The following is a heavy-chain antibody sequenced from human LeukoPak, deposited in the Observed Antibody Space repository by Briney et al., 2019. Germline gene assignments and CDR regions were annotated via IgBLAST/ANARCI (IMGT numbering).Heavy chain of an antibody. J-gene: IGHJ5*02. CDR2: IYYSGST. V-gene: IGHV4-59*12. CDR3: ARWIWFGEFTGWFDP. CDR1: GGSINSYY. D-gene: IGHD3-10*01. Sequence: SQTLSLTCTVSGGSINSYYWSWIRQPPGKGLEWIGYIYYSGSTNYNPSLKSRVTISVDTSKNQFSLKLSSVTAADTAVYYCARWIWFGEFTGWFDPWGQGTLVTVSS.